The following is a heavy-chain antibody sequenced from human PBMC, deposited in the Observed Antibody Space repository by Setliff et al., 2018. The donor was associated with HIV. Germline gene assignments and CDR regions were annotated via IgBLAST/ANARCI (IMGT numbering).Heavy chain of an antibody. J-gene: IGHJ5*02. D-gene: IGHD6-13*01. CDR3: ARLLACCWYDHWGNWFDP. V-gene: IGHV4-39*01. Sequence: SETLSLTCTVAGGSISSSSYYWGWIRQPPGKGLEWIGSIYYSGSTYYNPSLKSRVPIPVDTSKNQFSLKLSSVTAADTAVYYCARLLACCWYDHWGNWFDPWGQGTLVPVSS. CDR1: GGSISSSSYY. CDR2: IYYSGST.